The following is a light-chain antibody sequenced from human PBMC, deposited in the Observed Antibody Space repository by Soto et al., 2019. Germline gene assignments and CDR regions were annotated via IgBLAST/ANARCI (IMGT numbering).Light chain of an antibody. Sequence: EIVFTQSPSTLSFSPGETATLSCRASQSVSSYLAWYQQKPGQAPRLLIYDASNRATGIPARFSGSGSGTDFTLTISSLQAADFAVYHCQHYNNWPITFGQGTRLEIK. V-gene: IGKV3-11*01. CDR2: DAS. CDR1: QSVSSY. J-gene: IGKJ5*01. CDR3: QHYNNWPIT.